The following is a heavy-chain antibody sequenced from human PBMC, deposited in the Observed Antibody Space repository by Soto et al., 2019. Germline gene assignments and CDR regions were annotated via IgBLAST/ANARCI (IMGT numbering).Heavy chain of an antibody. J-gene: IGHJ6*01. CDR1: GGSVRHGRYF. Sequence: SVTLSLTCPASGGSVRHGRYFWNWLQKPQGEGLEWIGYIYYSGSTNYNPSLKSRVTISVDTSKNQFSLKLSSVTAADTAVYYCARDIVVVVAARGRRGGYYYYYGMDVWGQGTTGTVSS. CDR2: IYYSGST. V-gene: IGHV4-61*01. D-gene: IGHD2-15*01. CDR3: ARDIVVVVAARGRRGGYYYYYGMDV.